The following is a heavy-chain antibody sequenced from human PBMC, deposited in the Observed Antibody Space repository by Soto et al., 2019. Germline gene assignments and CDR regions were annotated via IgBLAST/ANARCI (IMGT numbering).Heavy chain of an antibody. D-gene: IGHD6-19*01. CDR2: IYYSGST. Sequence: QLQLQESGPGLVKPSETLSLTCTVSGGAIRSSSYYWGWIRQPPGKGLEWIGSIYYSGSTYYNPSLKSRVTISVDTSKNQFSLKLSSVTAADTAVYYCARPKPWLVLGAFDIWGQGTMVTVSS. CDR1: GGAIRSSSYY. J-gene: IGHJ3*02. V-gene: IGHV4-39*01. CDR3: ARPKPWLVLGAFDI.